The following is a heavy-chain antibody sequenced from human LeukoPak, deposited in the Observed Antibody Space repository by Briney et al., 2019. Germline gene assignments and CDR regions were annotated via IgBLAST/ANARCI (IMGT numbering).Heavy chain of an antibody. CDR1: GGSISSGDYY. J-gene: IGHJ4*02. V-gene: IGHV4-30-4*02. D-gene: IGHD1-26*01. CDR3: ARAYSGSYYDGTRALGY. Sequence: PSETLSLTCTVSGGSISSGDYYWSWIRQPPGKGLEWIGYIYYSGSTYYNPSLKSRVTISVDTSKNQFSLKLSSVTAADTAVYYCARAYSGSYYDGTRALGYWGQGTLVTVSS. CDR2: IYYSGST.